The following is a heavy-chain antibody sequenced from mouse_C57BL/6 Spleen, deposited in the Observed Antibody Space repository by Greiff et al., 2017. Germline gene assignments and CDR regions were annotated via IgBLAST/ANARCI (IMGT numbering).Heavy chain of an antibody. J-gene: IGHJ1*03. CDR2: IYPGSGNT. Sequence: VQRVESGAELVRPGASVKLSCKASGYTFTDYYINWVKQRPGQGLAWIARIYPGSGNTYYNEKFKGKATLIAEKSSSTAYMQLSSLTSEDSAVYFCARVGNWDYWYVDVWGTGTTVTVSS. D-gene: IGHD4-1*01. CDR3: ARVGNWDYWYVDV. V-gene: IGHV1-76*01. CDR1: GYTFTDYY.